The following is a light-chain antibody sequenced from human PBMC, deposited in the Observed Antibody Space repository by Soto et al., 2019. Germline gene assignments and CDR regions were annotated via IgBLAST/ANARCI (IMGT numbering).Light chain of an antibody. CDR2: KAS. CDR1: QKIESW. V-gene: IGKV1-5*03. J-gene: IGKJ1*01. Sequence: IQMTQFPSTLAASVGDRVTITCRASQKIESWLAWYQQKPGKAPKLLIYKASTLEVGVPSRFSGSGSGTEFTLSISSLQPDDFATYYCQQYESYFWTFGQGTRWIS. CDR3: QQYESYFWT.